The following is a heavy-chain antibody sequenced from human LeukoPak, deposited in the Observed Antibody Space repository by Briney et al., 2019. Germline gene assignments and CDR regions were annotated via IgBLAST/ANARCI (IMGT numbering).Heavy chain of an antibody. Sequence: PGGSLRLSCAAPGFTFSSYWMHWVRQAPGTGLGWVSRINSDGRSTNYADSVKGRFTISRANAKNTLYLQMNSLRVEDTAVYYCARDRASLGLRLDPWGQGTLVTVSS. V-gene: IGHV3-74*01. CDR1: GFTFSSYW. CDR2: INSDGRST. D-gene: IGHD3-10*01. CDR3: ARDRASLGLRLDP. J-gene: IGHJ5*02.